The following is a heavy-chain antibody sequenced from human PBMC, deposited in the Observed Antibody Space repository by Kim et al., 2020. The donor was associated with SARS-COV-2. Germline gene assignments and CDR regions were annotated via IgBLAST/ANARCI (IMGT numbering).Heavy chain of an antibody. V-gene: IGHV7-4-1*02. J-gene: IGHJ6*02. CDR3: ARLDGMEV. CDR1: GYIFSTYV. Sequence: ASVKVSCKASGYIFSTYVMNWVRQAPGQGLEWMGWINTNTGNPTYAQGFTGRFVFSVDTAVSTAYLEISSLKAEDTAVYYCARLDGMEVWGQGTTITVSS. CDR2: INTNTGNP.